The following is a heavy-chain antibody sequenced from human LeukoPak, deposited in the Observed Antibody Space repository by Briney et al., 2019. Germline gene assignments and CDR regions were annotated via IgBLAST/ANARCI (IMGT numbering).Heavy chain of an antibody. J-gene: IGHJ6*03. CDR2: IRSKANSYAT. CDR3: TRHLAPRDYDSSGPYYYYYYYMDV. CDR1: GFTFSGSA. V-gene: IGHV3-73*01. Sequence: PGGSLRLSCAASGFTFSGSAMHWVRQASGKGLEWVGRIRSKANSYATAYAASVKGRFTISRDDSKNTAYLQMNSLKTEDTAVYYCTRHLAPRDYDSSGPYYYYYYYMDVWGKGTTVTVSS. D-gene: IGHD3-22*01.